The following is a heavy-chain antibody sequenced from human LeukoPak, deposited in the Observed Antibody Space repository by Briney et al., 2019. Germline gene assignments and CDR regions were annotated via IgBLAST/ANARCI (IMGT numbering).Heavy chain of an antibody. CDR2: LRSKAHGSTA. CDR1: GFTFGDYA. CDR3: SRGYCSSPSCYGAVDFDS. Sequence: GGSLRLSCTGSGFTFGDYAISWFRQAPGKGLEWVGFLRSKAHGSTAEFAASVTGRFTISRDDSKSIAYLQMNSLKTEDTAIYYCSRGYCSSPSCYGAVDFDSWGQGTLVAVSS. D-gene: IGHD2-2*01. J-gene: IGHJ4*02. V-gene: IGHV3-49*03.